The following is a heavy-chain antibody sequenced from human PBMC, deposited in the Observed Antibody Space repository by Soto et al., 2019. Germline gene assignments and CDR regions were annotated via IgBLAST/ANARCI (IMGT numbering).Heavy chain of an antibody. Sequence: GGSLSLSCATSGFAFNGFTFSSYAMNWVRQAPGKGLEWVSSISSSGNYIYYADSVRGRFTISRDNAKTSLYLQMNSLRAEDTAAYYCAREAGSHFDHWGQGTLVTVSS. D-gene: IGHD6-13*01. V-gene: IGHV3-21*01. CDR1: GFAFNGFTFSSYA. CDR3: AREAGSHFDH. CDR2: ISSSGNYI. J-gene: IGHJ4*02.